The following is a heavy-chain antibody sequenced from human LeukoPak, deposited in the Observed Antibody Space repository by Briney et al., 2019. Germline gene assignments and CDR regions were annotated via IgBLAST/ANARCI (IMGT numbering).Heavy chain of an antibody. Sequence: GRSLRLSCAASGFTFSSYAMHWVRQAPGKGLEWVAVISYDGINKYYADSVKGRFTISRDNSKNTLYLQMNSLRAEDTAVYYCARGPQVLRYFDWLERGSYFDYWGQGTLVTVSS. CDR2: ISYDGINK. J-gene: IGHJ4*02. D-gene: IGHD3-9*01. CDR1: GFTFSSYA. V-gene: IGHV3-30-3*01. CDR3: ARGPQVLRYFDWLERGSYFDY.